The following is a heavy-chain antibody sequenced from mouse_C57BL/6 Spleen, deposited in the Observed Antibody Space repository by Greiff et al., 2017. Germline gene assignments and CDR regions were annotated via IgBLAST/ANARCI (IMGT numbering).Heavy chain of an antibody. CDR2: IWLRGST. D-gene: IGHD1-1*01. V-gene: IGHV2-5*01. CDR1: GFSLTNYG. J-gene: IGHJ2*01. Sequence: VQLQESGPGLVQPSQSLSITCTVSGFSLTNYGVHWVRQSPGKGLEWLGVIWLRGSTDYNDAFMCRLSITKDNSKCQVFFKMNSLQADDTAIYYCAKKGGSSPYYFDFWGQGTTLTVSS. CDR3: AKKGGSSPYYFDF.